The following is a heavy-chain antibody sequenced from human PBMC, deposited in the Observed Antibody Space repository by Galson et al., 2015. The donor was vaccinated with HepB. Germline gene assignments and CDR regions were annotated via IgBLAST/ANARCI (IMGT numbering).Heavy chain of an antibody. Sequence: SLRLSCAASGFDFNNCGMHWVRQAPGKGPEWVAVMRSDGSNKLYADSVKGRFTISRDNSNNTLYLQMNSLGAEDTAVYYCAREVRDGSGTYLGYWGHGTPVTVSS. V-gene: IGHV3-33*01. CDR1: GFDFNNCG. J-gene: IGHJ4*01. D-gene: IGHD3-10*01. CDR3: AREVRDGSGTYLGY. CDR2: MRSDGSNK.